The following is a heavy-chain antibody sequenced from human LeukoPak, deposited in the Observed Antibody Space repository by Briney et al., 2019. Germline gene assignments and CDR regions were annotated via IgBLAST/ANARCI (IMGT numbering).Heavy chain of an antibody. CDR3: AREPYGSGSWGMYYFDY. CDR2: INHSGST. CDR1: GGSFSGYY. Sequence: SETLSLTCAVYGGSFSGYYWSWIRQPPGKGLEWIGEINHSGSTNYNPSLKSRVTISVDTSKNQFSLKLSSVTAADTAVYYCAREPYGSGSWGMYYFDYWGQGTLVTVSS. J-gene: IGHJ4*02. V-gene: IGHV4-34*01. D-gene: IGHD3-10*01.